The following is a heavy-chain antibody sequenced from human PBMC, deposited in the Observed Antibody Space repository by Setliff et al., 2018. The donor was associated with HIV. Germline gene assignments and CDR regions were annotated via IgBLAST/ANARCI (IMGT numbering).Heavy chain of an antibody. Sequence: ASVKVSCKASGGTSSNYAINWVRQATGQGLEWMGWVNPKSGNTGYAQKFQGRVIMTRDTSISTVYMELRSLRSEDTAVYYCARGAWYTSGWHSSRYMDVWGKGTTVTVSS. D-gene: IGHD6-25*01. CDR2: VNPKSGNT. V-gene: IGHV1-8*02. CDR3: ARGAWYTSGWHSSRYMDV. CDR1: GGTSSNYA. J-gene: IGHJ6*03.